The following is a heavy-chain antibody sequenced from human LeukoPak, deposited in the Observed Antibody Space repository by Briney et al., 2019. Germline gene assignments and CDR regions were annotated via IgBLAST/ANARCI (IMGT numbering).Heavy chain of an antibody. Sequence: GASVKVSCKASGYTFTSYGISWVRQAPGQGLEWMGWISAYNGNTNYAQKLQGRVTMTTDTSTSTAYMELRSLRSDDTAVYYCARVQNQGYSSSWLPNWSPPVDVWGEGTTVTVSS. D-gene: IGHD6-13*01. CDR2: ISAYNGNT. CDR3: ARVQNQGYSSSWLPNWSPPVDV. V-gene: IGHV1-18*01. J-gene: IGHJ6*04. CDR1: GYTFTSYG.